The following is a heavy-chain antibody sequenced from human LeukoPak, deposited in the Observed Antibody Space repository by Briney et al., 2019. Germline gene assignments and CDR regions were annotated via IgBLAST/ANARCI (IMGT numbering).Heavy chain of an antibody. CDR1: GFTFSSYV. CDR2: ISGSGGST. CDR3: AKSYFDPTYYFDY. V-gene: IGHV3-23*01. J-gene: IGHJ4*02. Sequence: GGSLRLSCAASGFTFSSYVMSWVRQAPGKGLEWVSAISGSGGSTYYADSVKGRFTISRDNSKNTLYLQMNSLRAEDTAVYYCAKSYFDPTYYFDYWGQGTLVTVSS. D-gene: IGHD3-9*01.